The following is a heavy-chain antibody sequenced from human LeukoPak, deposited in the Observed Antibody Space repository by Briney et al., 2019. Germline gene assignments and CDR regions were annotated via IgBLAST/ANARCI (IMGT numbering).Heavy chain of an antibody. V-gene: IGHV3-30*18. CDR3: AKDSVLLWFGELLY. CDR1: GFTFSSYG. CDR2: ISYDGSNK. Sequence: GGSLRLSCAASGFTFSSYGMHWVRQAPGKGLEWVAVISYDGSNKYYADSVKGRFTISRDNSKNTLYLQMNSLRAEDTAVYYCAKDSVLLWFGELLYWGQGTLVTVSS. D-gene: IGHD3-10*01. J-gene: IGHJ4*02.